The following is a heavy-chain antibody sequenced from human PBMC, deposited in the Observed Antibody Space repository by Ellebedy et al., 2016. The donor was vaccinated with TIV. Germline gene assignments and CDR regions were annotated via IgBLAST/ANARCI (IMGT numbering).Heavy chain of an antibody. Sequence: GESLKISCVASGFTVSSNYMFWVRQAPGKGLEWVALQHSTDIPYYADSVRGRFTASRDDSQNKLFLQMNNLRGDDTAVYYCARTDCSGRSCYSFFNHWGQGTLVTVSS. CDR1: GFTVSSNY. CDR3: ARTDCSGRSCYSFFNH. D-gene: IGHD2-8*02. V-gene: IGHV3-53*01. CDR2: QHSTDIP. J-gene: IGHJ1*01.